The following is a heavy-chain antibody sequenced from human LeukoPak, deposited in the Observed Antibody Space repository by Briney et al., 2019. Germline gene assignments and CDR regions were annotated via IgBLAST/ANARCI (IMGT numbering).Heavy chain of an antibody. CDR2: IIPIFGIA. CDR1: GGTFSSYA. J-gene: IGHJ4*02. Sequence: ASVKVSCKASGGTFSSYAISGVRQAPGERLEWMGRIIPIFGIANYAQKFQGRVTITADKSTSTAYMELSSLRSEDTAVYYCAREQYSSSSYQSYPDYWGQGPLVTVSS. V-gene: IGHV1-69*04. D-gene: IGHD6-6*01. CDR3: AREQYSSSSYQSYPDY.